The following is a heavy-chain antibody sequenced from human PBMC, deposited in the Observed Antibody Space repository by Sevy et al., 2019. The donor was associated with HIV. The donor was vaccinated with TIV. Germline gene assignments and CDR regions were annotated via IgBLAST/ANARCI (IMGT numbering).Heavy chain of an antibody. Sequence: GGSLRLSCAASEFTFSDYFMSWIRQAPGKGLEWVSYMSSSGYTIYYADSVKGRFTISRDNAKNSLYLQMNSLRAEDTAVYYCAKLYDILTGHDFGFDYWGQGALVTVSS. D-gene: IGHD3-9*01. V-gene: IGHV3-11*01. J-gene: IGHJ4*02. CDR2: MSSSGYTI. CDR1: EFTFSDYF. CDR3: AKLYDILTGHDFGFDY.